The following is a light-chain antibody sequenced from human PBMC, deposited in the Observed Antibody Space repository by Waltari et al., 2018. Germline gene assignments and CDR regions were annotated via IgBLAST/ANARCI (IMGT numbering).Light chain of an antibody. CDR3: CSYAGSYGGSYSVV. CDR1: SSDVGAYNY. V-gene: IGLV2-11*01. CDR2: DVD. Sequence: QSALTQPRSVSGSPGQSVTFSCTGTSSDVGAYNYVSWYQHNPGKAPKLMVDDVDKRPSGVPDRFSGSKSGNTASLTISGLQAEDEADYYCCSYAGSYGGSYSVVFGGGTKVTVL. J-gene: IGLJ2*01.